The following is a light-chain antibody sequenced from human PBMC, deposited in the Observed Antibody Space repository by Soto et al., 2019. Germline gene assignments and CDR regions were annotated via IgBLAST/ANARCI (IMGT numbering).Light chain of an antibody. CDR3: QQRSNWPHT. J-gene: IGKJ2*01. Sequence: EIVLTQSPATLSLSPGERATLSCRASQSVSSYLAWYQHKPGQAPRLLIYDASNRATGIPARFSGSGYGTYFTLTISSLEPEDFAVDYFQQRSNWPHTFGPGTKLEIK. V-gene: IGKV3-11*01. CDR2: DAS. CDR1: QSVSSY.